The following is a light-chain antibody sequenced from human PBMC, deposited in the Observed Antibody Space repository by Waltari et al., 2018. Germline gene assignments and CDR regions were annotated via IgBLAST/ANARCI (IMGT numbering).Light chain of an antibody. V-gene: IGLV2-11*01. Sequence: QSALTQPRSVSGSPGQSVTISCTVTSGDVGTYNFVSWYHKYPGKGPKLILFDVGKRPSGVPDCFSGSKSGNTASLTISGLQAEDEAEYSCCSYAGTYSLIFGGGTILTVL. J-gene: IGLJ2*01. CDR2: DVG. CDR1: SGDVGTYNF. CDR3: CSYAGTYSLI.